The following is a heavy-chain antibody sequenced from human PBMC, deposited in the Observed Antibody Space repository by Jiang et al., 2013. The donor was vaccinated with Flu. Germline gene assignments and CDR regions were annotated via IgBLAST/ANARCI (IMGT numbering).Heavy chain of an antibody. V-gene: IGHV4-59*08. CDR3: ARVYSSSWEGYYFDY. J-gene: IGHJ4*02. CDR1: GGSISSYY. CDR2: IYYSGST. Sequence: PGLVKPSETLSLTCTVSGGSISSYYWSWIRQPPGKGLEWIGYIYYSGSTNYNPSLKSRVTISVDTSKNQFSLKLSSVTAADTAVYYCARVYSSSWEGYYFDYWGQGTL. D-gene: IGHD6-13*01.